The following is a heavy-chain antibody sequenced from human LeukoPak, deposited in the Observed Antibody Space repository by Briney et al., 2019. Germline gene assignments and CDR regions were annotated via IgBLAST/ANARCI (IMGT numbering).Heavy chain of an antibody. Sequence: SVKVSCKASGGTFSSYTISWVRQAPGQGLEWMGRIIPILGIANYAQKFQGRVTITADKSTSTAYMELSSLRSEDTAVYYCAREARSGIIWFDPWGQGTLVTVSS. J-gene: IGHJ5*02. CDR1: GGTFSSYT. CDR3: AREARSGIIWFDP. V-gene: IGHV1-69*04. D-gene: IGHD3-16*01. CDR2: IIPILGIA.